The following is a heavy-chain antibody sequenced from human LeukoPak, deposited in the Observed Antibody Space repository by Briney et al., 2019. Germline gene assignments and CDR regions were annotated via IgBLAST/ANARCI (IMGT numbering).Heavy chain of an antibody. CDR1: GGSISSYY. Sequence: PSETLSLTCTVSGGSISSYYWSWIRQPAGKGLEWIGRIYTSGSTNYNPSLKSRVTMSVDTSKNQFSLKLSSVTAADTAVYYCARGRGYCSSTSCYYYYYMDVWGKGTTVTVSS. CDR3: ARGRGYCSSTSCYYYYYMDV. D-gene: IGHD2-2*01. V-gene: IGHV4-4*07. J-gene: IGHJ6*03. CDR2: IYTSGST.